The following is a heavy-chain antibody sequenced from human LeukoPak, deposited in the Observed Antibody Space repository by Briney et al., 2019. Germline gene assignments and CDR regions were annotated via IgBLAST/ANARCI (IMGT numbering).Heavy chain of an antibody. CDR1: GYSISSGYY. J-gene: IGHJ6*04. V-gene: IGHV4-38-2*01. Sequence: PSETLSLTCVVSGYSISSGYYWGWIPQPPGKGLEWIGSIYHSGSTYYSPSLKSRLTISVDTSKNQFSLKLSSVTAADTAVYYCARAGAFFYYMDVWGKGTTVTVSS. CDR2: IYHSGST. CDR3: ARAGAFFYYMDV. D-gene: IGHD2/OR15-2a*01.